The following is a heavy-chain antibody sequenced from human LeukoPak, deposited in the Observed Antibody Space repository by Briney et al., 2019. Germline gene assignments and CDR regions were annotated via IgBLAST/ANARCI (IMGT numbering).Heavy chain of an antibody. V-gene: IGHV1-24*01. J-gene: IGHJ4*02. D-gene: IGHD1-14*01. CDR2: FDPVDGET. CDR1: GYTLSELS. Sequence: EASVKVSCKVSGYTLSELSIHWVRQAPGKGLEWMGGFDPVDGETIYAQKFQGRVTMTEDTSTDTAYMELTSLRSEDTAVYYCATSPGYDYWGQGTLVTVSS. CDR3: ATSPGYDY.